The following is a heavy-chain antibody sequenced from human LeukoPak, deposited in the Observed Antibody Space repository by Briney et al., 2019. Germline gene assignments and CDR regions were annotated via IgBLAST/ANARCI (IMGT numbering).Heavy chain of an antibody. Sequence: SETLSLTCAVYGGSFSDHYWSWIRQPPGKGLEWIGEINHSGSTNYNPSLKSRVTISVDTSKNQFSLKLSSVTAADTAVYYCARLGITMVRGAKDYYYYYMDVWGKGTTVTISS. V-gene: IGHV4-34*01. J-gene: IGHJ6*03. CDR2: INHSGST. CDR3: ARLGITMVRGAKDYYYYYMDV. CDR1: GGSFSDHY. D-gene: IGHD3-10*01.